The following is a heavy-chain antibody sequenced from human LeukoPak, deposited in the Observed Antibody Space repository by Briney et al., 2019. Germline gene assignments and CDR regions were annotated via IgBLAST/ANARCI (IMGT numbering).Heavy chain of an antibody. CDR1: GFTVSSNY. Sequence: GGSLRLSCAASGFTVSSNYMTWVRQAPGKGLEWVSVIYSGGSTYYADSVKGRFTISRDNSKNTLYLQMNSLRAEDTAVYYCRRDREGASDYWGQGTLVTVSS. V-gene: IGHV3-66*01. CDR2: IYSGGST. J-gene: IGHJ4*02. D-gene: IGHD1-26*01. CDR3: RRDREGASDY.